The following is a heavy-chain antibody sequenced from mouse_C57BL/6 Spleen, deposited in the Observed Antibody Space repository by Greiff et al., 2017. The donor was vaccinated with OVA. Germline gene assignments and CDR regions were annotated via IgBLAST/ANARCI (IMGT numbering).Heavy chain of an antibody. V-gene: IGHV10-1*01. CDR3: VRHKGAMDY. Sequence: LVEAGGGLVQPKGALELSCAASGFRFNTYAMNWGRPAPGKGLELVARIRSKSNNYATYYADSVKDRFTISRDDSESMLYLQMNNLKTEDTAMYYCVRHKGAMDYWGQGTSVTVSS. J-gene: IGHJ4*01. D-gene: IGHD3-3*01. CDR2: IRSKSNNYAT. CDR1: GFRFNTYA.